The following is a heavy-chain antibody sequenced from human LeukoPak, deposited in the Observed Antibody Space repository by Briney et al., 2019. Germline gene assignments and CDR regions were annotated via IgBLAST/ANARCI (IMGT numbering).Heavy chain of an antibody. CDR3: ASPGGPDYIDY. Sequence: PGASVKVSCKASGYTFIGYYMHWVRQAPGQGLEWMGWINPNSGDTNYAQKFQGRVTMTRDTSISTAYMELSRLRYDDTAVYYCASPGGPDYIDYWGQGTLVTVSS. CDR2: INPNSGDT. D-gene: IGHD4/OR15-4a*01. J-gene: IGHJ4*02. CDR1: GYTFIGYY. V-gene: IGHV1-2*02.